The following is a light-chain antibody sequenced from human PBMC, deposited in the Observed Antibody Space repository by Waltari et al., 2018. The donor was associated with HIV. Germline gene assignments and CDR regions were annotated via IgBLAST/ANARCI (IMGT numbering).Light chain of an antibody. V-gene: IGLV1-44*01. CDR2: SNN. CDR1: RSNIGSNT. J-gene: IGLJ1*01. Sequence: QSELTQPASVSGTHGQTVTFSCSGGRSNIGSNTVNWYRQFPGAAPKLLIYSNNQRPSGVPDRFSGSKSGTSASLAISGLQSGDEADYYCAAWDDSLNVYLFGPGTKATVL. CDR3: AAWDDSLNVYL.